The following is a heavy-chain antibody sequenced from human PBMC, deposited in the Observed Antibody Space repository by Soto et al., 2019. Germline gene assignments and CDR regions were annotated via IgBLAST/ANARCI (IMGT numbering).Heavy chain of an antibody. CDR1: GYNFIAQN. V-gene: IGHV1-2*02. Sequence: QVHLVQSGAEVKKPGSSVKVSCMASGYNFIAQNIHWVRLAPGLGLEWMGKMNPNSGGSDYAQEVQGRRTVTRDTSISTVYMELTSLKSDDTAVYYCARERHLNSPSDAVDLWGQGTMVIVSS. CDR3: ARERHLNSPSDAVDL. CDR2: MNPNSGGS. D-gene: IGHD1-7*01. J-gene: IGHJ3*01.